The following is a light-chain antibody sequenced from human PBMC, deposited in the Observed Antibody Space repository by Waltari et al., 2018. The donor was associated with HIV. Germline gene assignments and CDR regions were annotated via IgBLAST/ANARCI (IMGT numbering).Light chain of an antibody. Sequence: QSVLTQPPSASGTPGQRVTISCSGSSSNIGSKYVYWYQQLPGTAPKLLIYRNNQRPSGVPDRFSGSKSGTSASLAISGLRSEDEADYYCAAWDDSLSGQWVFGGGTKVTVL. CDR1: SSNIGSKY. J-gene: IGLJ3*02. V-gene: IGLV1-47*01. CDR3: AAWDDSLSGQWV. CDR2: RNN.